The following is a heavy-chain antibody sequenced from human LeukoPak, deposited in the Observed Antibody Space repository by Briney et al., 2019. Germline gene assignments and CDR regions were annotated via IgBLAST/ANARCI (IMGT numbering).Heavy chain of an antibody. CDR2: IYYTGST. D-gene: IGHD3-10*01. Sequence: SETLSLTCTVSGGSISSSTYYWAWIRQPPGKGLEWIGTIYYTGSTYCNPSLKSRLTISVDTSKNQFSLKLSSVTAADTAVYYCARRRGSGSQSFDYWGQGTLVTAS. CDR3: ARRRGSGSQSFDY. V-gene: IGHV4-39*01. CDR1: GGSISSSTYY. J-gene: IGHJ4*02.